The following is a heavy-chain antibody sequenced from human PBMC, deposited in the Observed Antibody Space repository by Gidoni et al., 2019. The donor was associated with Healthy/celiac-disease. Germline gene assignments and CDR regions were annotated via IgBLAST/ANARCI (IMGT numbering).Heavy chain of an antibody. Sequence: QVQLVQSGAEVKKPGSSVKVSCKASGGTFSSYAISWVRQAPGQGLEWMGGIIPIFGTANYAQKFQGRVTITADESTSTAYMELSSLRSEDTAVYYCARRQGIFGVVDYYYGMDVWGQGTTVTVSS. CDR2: IIPIFGTA. CDR3: ARRQGIFGVVDYYYGMDV. J-gene: IGHJ6*02. CDR1: GGTFSSYA. D-gene: IGHD3-3*01. V-gene: IGHV1-69*01.